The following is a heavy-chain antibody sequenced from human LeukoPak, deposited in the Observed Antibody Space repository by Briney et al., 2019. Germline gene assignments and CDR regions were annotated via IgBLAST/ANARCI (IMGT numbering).Heavy chain of an antibody. CDR2: IHSDGSTI. J-gene: IGHJ4*02. D-gene: IGHD6-19*01. CDR1: GFNFSNYW. CDR3: ARVSSSGWLPFDY. V-gene: IGHV3-74*01. Sequence: GGSLTLSCAAAGFNFSNYWMHWVRQVPGKGLVWVSLIHSDGSTIIYADSVKGRFTISRDNAKKTLYLQMNSLRAEDTAVYYCARVSSSGWLPFDYWGQGTLVTVSS.